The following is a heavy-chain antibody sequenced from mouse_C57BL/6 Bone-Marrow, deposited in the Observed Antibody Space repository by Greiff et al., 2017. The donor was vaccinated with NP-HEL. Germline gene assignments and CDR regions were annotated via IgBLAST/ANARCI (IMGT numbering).Heavy chain of an antibody. D-gene: IGHD2-2*01. V-gene: IGHV1-75*01. Sequence: QVQLQQSGPELVKPGASVKISCKASGYTFTDYYINWVKQRPGQGLEWIGWIFPGSGSTYYNEKFKGKATLTVDKSSSTAYMLLSSLTSEDSAVYFCARSEWLRRRGYYAMDYWGQGTSVTVSS. CDR2: IFPGSGST. CDR3: ARSEWLRRRGYYAMDY. J-gene: IGHJ4*01. CDR1: GYTFTDYY.